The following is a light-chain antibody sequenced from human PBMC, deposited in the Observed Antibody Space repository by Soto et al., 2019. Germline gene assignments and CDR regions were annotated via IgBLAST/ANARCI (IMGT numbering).Light chain of an antibody. J-gene: IGKJ2*01. Sequence: DLQMTQSPSPRSAYVGDRVTLTCRASQSIISRLAWYRKKPGKAPKLLIYKSSSLVSGVPSRFSGSGSGTDVTLTISSLQPYDFATYYCQQYKSYSYTFGQGTKLEIK. CDR1: QSIISR. CDR2: KSS. CDR3: QQYKSYSYT. V-gene: IGKV1-5*03.